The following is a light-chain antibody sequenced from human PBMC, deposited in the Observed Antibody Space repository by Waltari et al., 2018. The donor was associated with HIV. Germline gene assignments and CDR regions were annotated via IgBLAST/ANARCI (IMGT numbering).Light chain of an antibody. Sequence: DIVMTQSPDSLAVSLGARATINCKSSQSFLYSSNNESYLAWYQQKPGQPPKLLIYWASTRESGVPDRFSGSGSGTDFTLTISSLQADDVAVYYCQQYYVTPYTFGQGTKLEIK. CDR3: QQYYVTPYT. CDR2: WAS. V-gene: IGKV4-1*01. CDR1: QSFLYSSNNESY. J-gene: IGKJ2*01.